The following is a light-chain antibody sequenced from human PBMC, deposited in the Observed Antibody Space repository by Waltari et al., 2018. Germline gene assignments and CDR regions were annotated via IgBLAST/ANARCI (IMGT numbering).Light chain of an antibody. Sequence: EIVLTQSPGTLSLSPGERAILSCRASQSVSNYLAWYQQKPGQAPRLLIFESSKRATGTPGMFIGSGSGTDFTLTISSLEPEDFAVYYCQQRGDWPLTFGQGTKLVI. CDR2: ESS. J-gene: IGKJ2*01. CDR3: QQRGDWPLT. V-gene: IGKV3-11*01. CDR1: QSVSNY.